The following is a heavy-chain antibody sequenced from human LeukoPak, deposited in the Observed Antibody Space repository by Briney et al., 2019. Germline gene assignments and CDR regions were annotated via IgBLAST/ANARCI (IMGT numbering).Heavy chain of an antibody. CDR2: ISNDGSST. Sequence: PGGSLRLSCAASGFTFSSYWMHWVRQAPGKGLVWVSFISNDGSSTRYADSVKGRFTISRDNAKNTLYLQMNSLRDEDTAVYYCTTYCSSSSCYSRGLNWGQGTLVTVSS. CDR3: TTYCSSSSCYSRGLN. D-gene: IGHD2-2*01. CDR1: GFTFSSYW. V-gene: IGHV3-74*01. J-gene: IGHJ4*02.